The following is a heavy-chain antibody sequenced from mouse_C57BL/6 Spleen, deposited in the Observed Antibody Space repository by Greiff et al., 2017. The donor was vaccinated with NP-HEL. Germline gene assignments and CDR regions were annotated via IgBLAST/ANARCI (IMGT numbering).Heavy chain of an antibody. V-gene: IGHV1-80*01. Sequence: VQLQESGAELVKPGASVKISCKASGYAFSSYWMNWVKQRPGKGLEWIGQIYPGDGDPNYNGKFKGKATLNAAKSSSTAYLQLSSLTSEDSAVYFCASPLITTVVPRYFDVWGTGTTVTVSS. CDR1: GYAFSSYW. CDR2: IYPGDGDP. CDR3: ASPLITTVVPRYFDV. J-gene: IGHJ1*03. D-gene: IGHD1-1*01.